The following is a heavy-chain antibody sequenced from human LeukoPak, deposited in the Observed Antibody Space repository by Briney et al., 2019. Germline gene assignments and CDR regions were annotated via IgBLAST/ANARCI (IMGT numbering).Heavy chain of an antibody. CDR1: GYTFTGYY. CDR2: INPNSGGT. D-gene: IGHD3-3*01. J-gene: IGHJ4*02. Sequence: ASVKVSCKASGYTFTGYYMHWVRQAPGQGLEWMGWINPNSGGTNYAQKFQGRVTMTRDTSISTAYMELSRLRSDDTAVYYCARSASYDFWSGYYYWGQGTLVTVSS. CDR3: ARSASYDFWSGYYY. V-gene: IGHV1-2*02.